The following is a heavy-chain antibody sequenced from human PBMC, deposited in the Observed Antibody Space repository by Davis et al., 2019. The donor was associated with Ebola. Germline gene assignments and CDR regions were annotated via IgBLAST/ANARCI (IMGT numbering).Heavy chain of an antibody. Sequence: GESLKISCVASGFSFSRYWLSWVRQAPGKGLEWVANIKQDGTEKDYVASVKGRFTISRDNAKNSVYLEMSSLRVEDTAVYYCAAKSIAVTGVYYYYGMDVWGQGTTVTVSS. J-gene: IGHJ6*02. V-gene: IGHV3-7*01. CDR1: GFSFSRYW. D-gene: IGHD6-19*01. CDR2: IKQDGTEK. CDR3: AAKSIAVTGVYYYYGMDV.